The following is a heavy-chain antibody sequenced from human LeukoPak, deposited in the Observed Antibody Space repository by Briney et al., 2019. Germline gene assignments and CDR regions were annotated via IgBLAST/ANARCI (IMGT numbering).Heavy chain of an antibody. CDR2: IYYSGST. CDR1: GGSISSYY. CDR3: ARAAMVRGAHYYMDV. Sequence: SETLSLTCTVSGGSISSYYWSWIRQPAGKGLEWIGYIYYSGSTNYNPSLKSRVTISVDTSKNQFSLKLSSVTAADTAVYYCARAAMVRGAHYYMDVWGKGTTVTISS. J-gene: IGHJ6*03. D-gene: IGHD3-10*01. V-gene: IGHV4-59*01.